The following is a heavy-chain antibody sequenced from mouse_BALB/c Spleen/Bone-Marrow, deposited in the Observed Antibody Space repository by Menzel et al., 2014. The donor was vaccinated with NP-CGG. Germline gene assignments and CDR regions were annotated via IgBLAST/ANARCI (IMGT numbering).Heavy chain of an antibody. D-gene: IGHD1-1*01. CDR2: ILPGSGTA. J-gene: IGHJ2*01. CDR1: GYTFSNYW. Sequence: VQLKESGAELMKPGASVKISCKATGYTFSNYWIDWVKQRPGHGLEWIGEILPGSGTANYNEKFKGKATFTADTSSNTAYMQLSSLTSEDSALYYCARASVVPYYFDFWGQGTT. V-gene: IGHV1-9*01. CDR3: ARASVVPYYFDF.